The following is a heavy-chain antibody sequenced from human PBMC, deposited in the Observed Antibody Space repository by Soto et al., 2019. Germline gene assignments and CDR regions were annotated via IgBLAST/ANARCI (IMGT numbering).Heavy chain of an antibody. CDR1: GYTFTGFY. D-gene: IGHD6-19*01. CDR3: ARVGDGSYSTFHF. CDR2: INPNSGGT. Sequence: ASVKVSCKASGYTFTGFYLHWLRQAPRQGLEWMGWINPNSGGTNYAQKFQGRVTFTRDTSISTAYMELTRLGSDDTAVYFCARVGDGSYSTFHFWGQGTPVTVSS. V-gene: IGHV1-2*02. J-gene: IGHJ4*02.